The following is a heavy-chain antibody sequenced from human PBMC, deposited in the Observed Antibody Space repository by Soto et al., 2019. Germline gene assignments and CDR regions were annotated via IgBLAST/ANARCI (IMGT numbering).Heavy chain of an antibody. D-gene: IGHD2-15*01. CDR3: ARDRAIVVVVAATRGMDV. Sequence: AGGSLRLSCAASGFTFSSYAMHWVRQAPGKGLEWVAVISYDGSNKYYADSVKGRFTISRDNSKNTLYLQMNSLRAEDTAVYYCARDRAIVVVVAATRGMDVWGQGTTVTVSS. CDR1: GFTFSSYA. J-gene: IGHJ6*02. V-gene: IGHV3-30-3*01. CDR2: ISYDGSNK.